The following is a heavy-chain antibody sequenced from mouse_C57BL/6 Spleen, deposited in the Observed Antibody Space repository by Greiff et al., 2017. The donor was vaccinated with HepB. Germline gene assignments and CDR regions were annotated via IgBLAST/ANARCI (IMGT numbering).Heavy chain of an antibody. CDR3: ARWGLRRGMDY. V-gene: IGHV5-16*01. CDR2: INYDGSST. Sequence: DVKLVESEGGLVQPGSSMKLSCTASGFTFSDYYMAWVRQVPEKGLEWVANINYDGSSTYYLDSLKSRFIISRDNAKNILYLQMSSLKSEDTATYYCARWGLRRGMDYWGQGTSVTVSS. D-gene: IGHD2-4*01. CDR1: GFTFSDYY. J-gene: IGHJ4*01.